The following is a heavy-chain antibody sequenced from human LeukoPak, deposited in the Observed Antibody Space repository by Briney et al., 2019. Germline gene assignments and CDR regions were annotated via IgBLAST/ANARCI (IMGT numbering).Heavy chain of an antibody. J-gene: IGHJ5*02. CDR3: ARGAGSSWFDP. Sequence: ASVKVSCKASGYTFTTKYIHWARQAPGQGLEWMGWINPNTGGTQYAQKFQGRVTMTRDTSISTAYVELTSLRSDDTAVYYCARGAGSSWFDPWGQGTLVTVSS. D-gene: IGHD6-13*01. V-gene: IGHV1-2*02. CDR1: GYTFTTKY. CDR2: INPNTGGT.